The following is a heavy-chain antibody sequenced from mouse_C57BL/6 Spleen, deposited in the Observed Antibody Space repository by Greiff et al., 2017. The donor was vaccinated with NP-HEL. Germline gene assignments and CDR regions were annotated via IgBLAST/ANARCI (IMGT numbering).Heavy chain of an antibody. CDR2: IYPRDGST. D-gene: IGHD1-1*01. J-gene: IGHJ3*01. V-gene: IGHV1-78*01. CDR3: ARGYYYGSSPWFAY. Sequence: VKLVESDAELVKPGASVKISCKVSGYTFTDHTIHWMKQRPEQGLEWIGYIYPRDGSTKYNEKFKGKATLTADKSSSTAYMQLNSLTSEDSAVYFCARGYYYGSSPWFAYWGQGTLVTVSA. CDR1: GYTFTDHT.